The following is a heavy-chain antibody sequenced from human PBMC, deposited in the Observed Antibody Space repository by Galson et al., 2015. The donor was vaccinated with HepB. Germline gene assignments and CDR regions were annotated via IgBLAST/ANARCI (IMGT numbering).Heavy chain of an antibody. CDR2: ISYDGSNK. J-gene: IGHJ4*02. CDR3: ARDGGYFDY. Sequence: SLRLSCAASGFTFSSCAMHWVRQAPGKGLEWVAVISYDGSNKCYADSVKGRFTISRDNSKNTLYLQMNSLRAEDTAVYYCARDGGYFDYWGQGTLVTVSS. CDR1: GFTFSSCA. D-gene: IGHD3-3*01. V-gene: IGHV3-30-3*01.